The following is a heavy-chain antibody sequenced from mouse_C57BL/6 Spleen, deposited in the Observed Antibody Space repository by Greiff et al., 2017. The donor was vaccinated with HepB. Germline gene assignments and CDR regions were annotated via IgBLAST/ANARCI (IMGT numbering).Heavy chain of an antibody. CDR3: ARNGYENFFDY. V-gene: IGHV1-26*01. CDR1: GYTFTDYY. D-gene: IGHD2-2*01. Sequence: VQLKHSGPELVKPGASVKISCKASGYTFTDYYMNWVKQSHGKSLEWIGDINPNNGGTSYNQKFKGKATLTVDKSSSTAYMELRSLTSEDSAVYYCARNGYENFFDYWGQGTTLTVSS. J-gene: IGHJ2*01. CDR2: INPNNGGT.